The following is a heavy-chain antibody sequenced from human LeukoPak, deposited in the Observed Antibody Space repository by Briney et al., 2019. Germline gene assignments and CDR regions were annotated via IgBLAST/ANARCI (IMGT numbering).Heavy chain of an antibody. J-gene: IGHJ3*02. CDR3: ARVGFGELFDAFDI. CDR1: GFTFSSYG. CDR2: IWYDGSNK. V-gene: IGHV3-33*01. Sequence: GGSLRLSCAASGFTFSSYGMHWVRQAPGKGLEWVAVIWYDGSNKYYADSVKGRFTISRDNSKNTLYLQMKSLRAEDTAVYYCARVGFGELFDAFDIWGQGTMVTVSS. D-gene: IGHD3-10*01.